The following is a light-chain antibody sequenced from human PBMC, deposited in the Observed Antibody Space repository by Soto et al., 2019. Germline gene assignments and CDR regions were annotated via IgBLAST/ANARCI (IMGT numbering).Light chain of an antibody. J-gene: IGKJ5*01. Sequence: ERMMTQSPGTLSLSPGERATLSCKTSQSRGSNFLAWYQHKPGQAPRLLIYASSNRATGIPDRFSGSASGTDFTLTINRLEPEDFAVYYCQLYGISPHFGQGTRLEIK. CDR2: ASS. CDR3: QLYGISPH. V-gene: IGKV3-20*01. CDR1: QSRGSNF.